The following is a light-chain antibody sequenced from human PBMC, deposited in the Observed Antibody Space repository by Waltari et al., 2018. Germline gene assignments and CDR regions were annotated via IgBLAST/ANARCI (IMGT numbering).Light chain of an antibody. J-gene: IGLJ3*02. Sequence: QSALTQPASVSGSPGQSIPISCTGPSSDVGGYNYVSWYQQHPGKAPKLMIYDVSKRPSGVSNRFSGSKSGNTASLTISGLQAEDESDYYCCSYAGSSTWVFGGGTKLTVL. CDR3: CSYAGSSTWV. CDR2: DVS. V-gene: IGLV2-23*02. CDR1: SSDVGGYNY.